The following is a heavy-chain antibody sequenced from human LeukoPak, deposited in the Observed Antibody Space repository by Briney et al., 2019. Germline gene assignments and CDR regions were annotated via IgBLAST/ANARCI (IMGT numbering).Heavy chain of an antibody. J-gene: IGHJ4*02. CDR3: ASTIMGEYDY. D-gene: IGHD2-21*01. Sequence: PSQTLSLTCTVYGGSFGSGSYSWSWIRQPAGKALEWIGRIYTSGSTNYNPSLKSRVTISVDTSKNQFSLKLSSVTAADTAVYYCASTIMGEYDYWGQGTLVTVSS. V-gene: IGHV4-61*02. CDR2: IYTSGST. CDR1: GGSFGSGSYS.